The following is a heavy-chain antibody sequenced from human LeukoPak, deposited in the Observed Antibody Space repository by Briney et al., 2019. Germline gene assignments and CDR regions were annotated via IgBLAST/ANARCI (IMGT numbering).Heavy chain of an antibody. V-gene: IGHV3-21*01. CDR2: ISSSSSYI. CDR3: ARSPGSQYQLLYSFDY. CDR1: GFTFSSYS. Sequence: PGGSLRLSCAASGFTFSSYSMNWVRQAPGKGLEWVSSISSSSSYIYYADSVKGRFTISRDNAKNSLYLQMNSLRAEDTAVYYCARSPGSQYQLLYSFDYWGQGTLVTVSS. J-gene: IGHJ4*02. D-gene: IGHD2-2*02.